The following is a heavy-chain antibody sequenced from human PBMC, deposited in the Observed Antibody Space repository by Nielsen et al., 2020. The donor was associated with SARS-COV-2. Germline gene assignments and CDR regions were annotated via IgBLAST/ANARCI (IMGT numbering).Heavy chain of an antibody. V-gene: IGHV1-69*06. CDR1: GGTFSSYA. D-gene: IGHD3-9*01. CDR3: ARGASYDILTGPGAYYFDY. Sequence: SVKVSCKASGGTFSSYAISWVRQAPGQGLEWMRGIIPIFGTANYAQKFQGRVTITADKSTSTAYMELSSLRSEDTAVYYCARGASYDILTGPGAYYFDYWGQGTLVTVSS. J-gene: IGHJ4*02. CDR2: IIPIFGTA.